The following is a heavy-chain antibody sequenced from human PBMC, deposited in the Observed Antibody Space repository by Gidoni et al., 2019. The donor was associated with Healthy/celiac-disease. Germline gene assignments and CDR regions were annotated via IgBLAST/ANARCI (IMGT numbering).Heavy chain of an antibody. Sequence: EVQLVESGGGLVQPGWSLRLSCADSGFTVSRNYMSWVRQAPGKGLEWVSVIYSGGSTYYADSVKGRFTISRDNAKNTLYLQMNSLRAEDTAVYYCARDGYYYGMDVWGQGTTVTVSS. V-gene: IGHV3-66*01. J-gene: IGHJ6*02. CDR2: IYSGGST. CDR3: ARDGYYYGMDV. CDR1: GFTVSRNY.